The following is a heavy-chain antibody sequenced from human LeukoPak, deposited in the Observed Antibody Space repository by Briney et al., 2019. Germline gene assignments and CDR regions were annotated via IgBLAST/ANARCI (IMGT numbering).Heavy chain of an antibody. CDR2: IIPIFGTA. D-gene: IGHD3-22*01. V-gene: IGHV1-69*13. CDR3: ARVLGDSPPHYYYYYGMDV. Sequence: GASVKVSCKASGDTFSSYAISWVRQAPGQGLEWMGGIIPIFGTANYAQKFQGRVTITADESTSTAYMELSSLRSEDTAVYYCARVLGDSPPHYYYYYGMDVWGQGTTVTVSS. J-gene: IGHJ6*02. CDR1: GDTFSSYA.